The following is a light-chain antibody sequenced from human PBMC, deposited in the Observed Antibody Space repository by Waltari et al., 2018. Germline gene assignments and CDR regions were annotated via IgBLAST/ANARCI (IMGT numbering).Light chain of an antibody. J-gene: IGKJ4*01. Sequence: DIQMTQSPSSLSASVRDRVTITCRASQSISTNLNWYQQKPGKAPKLLIYAASSLQSGVPSRFSGSGSGTDFTLTISSLQPEDFVTYYCQQSYNTPLTFGGGTKVEIK. V-gene: IGKV1-39*01. CDR3: QQSYNTPLT. CDR2: AAS. CDR1: QSISTN.